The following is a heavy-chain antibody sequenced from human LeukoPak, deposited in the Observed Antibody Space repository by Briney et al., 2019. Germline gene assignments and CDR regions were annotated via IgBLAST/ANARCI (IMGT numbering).Heavy chain of an antibody. V-gene: IGHV4-4*02. Sequence: SETLSLTCTVSGGSINNYWSWVRQPPGKGLEWIGRIHHNGGTNYSPSLKSRLTMSIDKSENQFSLYLNSVTAADTAVYYCARHGGFHFDSWGQGALVTVSS. CDR3: ARHGGFHFDS. CDR1: GGSINNY. D-gene: IGHD3-16*01. CDR2: IHHNGGT. J-gene: IGHJ5*01.